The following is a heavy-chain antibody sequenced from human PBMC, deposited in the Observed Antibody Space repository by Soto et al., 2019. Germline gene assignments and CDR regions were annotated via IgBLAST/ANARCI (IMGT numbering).Heavy chain of an antibody. D-gene: IGHD4-17*01. Sequence: ASVKVSCKASGYTFTGYYMHWVRQAPGQGLEWMGWINPNSGGTNYAQKFQGRVTMTRDTSISTAYMELSRLRSDDTAVYYCARAPAVTTLICLDYWGQGTLVTVYS. CDR2: INPNSGGT. CDR3: ARAPAVTTLICLDY. CDR1: GYTFTGYY. V-gene: IGHV1-2*02. J-gene: IGHJ4*02.